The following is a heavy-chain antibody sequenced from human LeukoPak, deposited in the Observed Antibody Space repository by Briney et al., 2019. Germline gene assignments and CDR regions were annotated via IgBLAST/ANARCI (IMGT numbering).Heavy chain of an antibody. Sequence: GGSLRLSCAASGFTFSSYAMSWVRQAPGKGLEWVSAISGSGGSTYYADSVKGRFTISRDNSKNTLYLHMNSLRAEDTAVYYCARDWRDSSGKFPNDAFDIWGQGTMVTVSS. CDR2: ISGSGGST. J-gene: IGHJ3*02. CDR3: ARDWRDSSGKFPNDAFDI. D-gene: IGHD3-22*01. V-gene: IGHV3-23*01. CDR1: GFTFSSYA.